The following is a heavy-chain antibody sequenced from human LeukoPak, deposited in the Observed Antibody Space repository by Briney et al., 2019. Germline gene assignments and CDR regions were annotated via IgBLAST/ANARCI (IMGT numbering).Heavy chain of an antibody. CDR1: GFTFSSYG. CDR2: IWYDGSNK. J-gene: IGHJ4*02. CDR3: AKEGSSWSFSDFDY. V-gene: IGHV3-33*06. Sequence: GGSLRLSCAASGFTFSSYGMHWVRQAPGKGLEWVAVIWYDGSNKYYADSVKGRFTISRDNSKNTLYLQMNSLRAEDTAVYYCAKEGSSWSFSDFDYWGQGTLVTVSS. D-gene: IGHD6-13*01.